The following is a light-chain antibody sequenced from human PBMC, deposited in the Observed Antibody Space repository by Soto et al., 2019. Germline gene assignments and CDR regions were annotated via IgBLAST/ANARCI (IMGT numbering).Light chain of an antibody. V-gene: IGKV3-11*01. CDR3: QQYGSSPLS. Sequence: EIVLTPSPATLSLSPGERATLSCRASQSVSNYLAWYQEKPGQAPRLLIYDAFNRATGIPARFSGSGSGTDCTLTISSLEPEDVAVYYCQQYGSSPLSFGGGTKVDI. CDR1: QSVSNY. CDR2: DAF. J-gene: IGKJ4*01.